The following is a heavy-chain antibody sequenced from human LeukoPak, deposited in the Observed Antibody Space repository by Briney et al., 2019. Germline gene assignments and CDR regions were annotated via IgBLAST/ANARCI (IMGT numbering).Heavy chain of an antibody. CDR2: ISISSSYT. J-gene: IGHJ4*02. Sequence: PGGSLRLSCAASGFTFSDYYMSWIRQAPGKGLEWVSYISISSSYTKYADSVKGRFTISRDNAKKSLYLQMNSLRADDSAVYYCAAREVTIRAFDYWGQGTLVTVSS. CDR3: AAREVTIRAFDY. CDR1: GFTFSDYY. D-gene: IGHD4-17*01. V-gene: IGHV3-11*03.